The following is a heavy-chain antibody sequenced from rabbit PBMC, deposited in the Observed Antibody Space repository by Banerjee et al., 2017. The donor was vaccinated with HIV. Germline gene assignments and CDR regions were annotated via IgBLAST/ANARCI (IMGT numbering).Heavy chain of an antibody. V-gene: IGHV1S45*01. CDR2: IDAGSIGST. J-gene: IGHJ3*01. CDR1: GFSFSSSYW. CDR3: ARDLAGVIGWNFGL. Sequence: QEQLEESGGDLVKPEGSLTLTCTASGFSFSSSYWICWIRQAPGKGLEWIACIDAGSIGSTYYATWAKGRFTISRTSSTTVSLQMTSLTAADTATYLCARDLAGVIGWNFGLWGQGTLVTVS. D-gene: IGHD4-1*01.